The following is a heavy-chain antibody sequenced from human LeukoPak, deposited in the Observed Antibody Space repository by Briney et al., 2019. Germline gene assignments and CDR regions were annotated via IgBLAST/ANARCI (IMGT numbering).Heavy chain of an antibody. V-gene: IGHV1-18*01. J-gene: IGHJ3*02. D-gene: IGHD5-24*01. Sequence: ASAKVSCKASGYTFTSYGISWVRQAPGQGLEWMGWISAYNGDTNYAQKLQGRVTMTTDTSTSTAYMELRSLRSDDKAVYYCARDFRRWLQLDAFDIWGQGTMVTVSS. CDR3: ARDFRRWLQLDAFDI. CDR1: GYTFTSYG. CDR2: ISAYNGDT.